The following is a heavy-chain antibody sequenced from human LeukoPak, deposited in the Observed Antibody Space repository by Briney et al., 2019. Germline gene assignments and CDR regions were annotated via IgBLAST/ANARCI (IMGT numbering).Heavy chain of an antibody. J-gene: IGHJ2*01. Sequence: GRSLRLSCAASGFTFSDYYMSWIRQAPGKGLEWFSYISSSGSTIYYADSVKGRFTISRDNAKNSLYLQMNSLRAEDTAVYYCARSGNTGRNWYFDLWGRGTLVTVSS. CDR1: GFTFSDYY. D-gene: IGHD3-10*01. CDR2: ISSSGSTI. V-gene: IGHV3-11*04. CDR3: ARSGNTGRNWYFDL.